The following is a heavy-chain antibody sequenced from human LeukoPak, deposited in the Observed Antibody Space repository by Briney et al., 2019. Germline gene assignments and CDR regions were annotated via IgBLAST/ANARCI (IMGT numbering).Heavy chain of an antibody. V-gene: IGHV4-59*08. Sequence: SETLSLTCTVSGGSLSRYYWSWIRQPPGRGLEWIGYIYYSGSTYYNPSLKSRVTISVDTSKNQFSLKLSSVTAADTAVYYCARGGMGYYDFWSGYYPFRWFDPWGQGTLVTVSS. CDR1: GGSLSRYY. D-gene: IGHD3-3*01. CDR2: IYYSGST. J-gene: IGHJ5*02. CDR3: ARGGMGYYDFWSGYYPFRWFDP.